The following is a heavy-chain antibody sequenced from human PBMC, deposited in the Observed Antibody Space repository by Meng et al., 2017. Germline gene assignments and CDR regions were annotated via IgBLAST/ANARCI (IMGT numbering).Heavy chain of an antibody. D-gene: IGHD4-17*01. J-gene: IGHJ4*02. V-gene: IGHV4-34*01. CDR1: SGSFSGYY. CDR2: INHSGST. Sequence: WGLSVVNPCTPRARACAVYSGSFSGYYWSWIRQPPGKGLECIGEINHSGSTNYNPSLKSRVTISVETSKNQFSLKLSSVTAADTAVYYCARGSMFGATVTKIDYWGQGTLVTVSS. CDR3: ARGSMFGATVTKIDY.